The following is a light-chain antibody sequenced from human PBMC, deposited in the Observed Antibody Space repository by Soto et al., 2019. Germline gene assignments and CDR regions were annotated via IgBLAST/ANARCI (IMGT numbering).Light chain of an antibody. CDR3: QQYNSYPLT. Sequence: DIQMTQSPSTLSASVGDRVTITCRASQSISSWLAWYQQKPGKAPNLLIYKASTLDSGVPSRFSGSGSGTEFTLTISSLQPDDFATYYCQQYNSYPLTFGLGTLLEIK. CDR2: KAS. V-gene: IGKV1-5*03. CDR1: QSISSW. J-gene: IGKJ5*01.